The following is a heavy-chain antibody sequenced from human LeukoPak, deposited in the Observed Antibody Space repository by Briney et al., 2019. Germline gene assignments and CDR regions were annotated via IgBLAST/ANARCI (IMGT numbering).Heavy chain of an antibody. Sequence: AGGSLRLSCAASGFTFSGSAMHWVRQASGKGLEWVGRIRSKANSYATAYAASVKGRFTISRDDSKNTAYLQMNSLRAEDTAVYYCAKDLRGYYDSSGYLDYWGQGTLVTVSS. J-gene: IGHJ4*02. CDR1: GFTFSGSA. CDR3: AKDLRGYYDSSGYLDY. V-gene: IGHV3-73*01. D-gene: IGHD3-22*01. CDR2: IRSKANSYAT.